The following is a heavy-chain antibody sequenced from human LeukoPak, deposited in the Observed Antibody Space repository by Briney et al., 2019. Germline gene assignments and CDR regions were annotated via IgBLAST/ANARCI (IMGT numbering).Heavy chain of an antibody. Sequence: ASVKVSCKASGYTFTGYYMHWVRQAPGQGLEWMGWINPNSDGTNYAQKFQGRVTMTRDTSISTAYMELSRLRSDDTAVYYCARGAGGTIFGVAAMEVVATTPHYYYYYGMDVWGQGTTVTVSS. CDR3: ARGAGGTIFGVAAMEVVATTPHYYYYYGMDV. D-gene: IGHD3-3*01. J-gene: IGHJ6*02. V-gene: IGHV1-2*02. CDR2: INPNSDGT. CDR1: GYTFTGYY.